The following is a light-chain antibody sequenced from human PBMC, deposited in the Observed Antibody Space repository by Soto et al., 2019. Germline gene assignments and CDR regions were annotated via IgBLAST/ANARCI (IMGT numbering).Light chain of an antibody. Sequence: DIQMTQSPSTLSASVGDRVTITCRASQSISSWLAWYQQKPGKAPKLLIYDASSLESGVPSRFSGSGSGTEFTLTSSSLQPDDFATYYCQQYNSYSRTFGKGTKVEIK. CDR2: DAS. V-gene: IGKV1-5*01. CDR3: QQYNSYSRT. J-gene: IGKJ1*01. CDR1: QSISSW.